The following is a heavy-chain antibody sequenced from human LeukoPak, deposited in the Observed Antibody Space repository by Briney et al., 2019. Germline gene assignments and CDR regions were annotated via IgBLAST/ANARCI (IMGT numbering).Heavy chain of an antibody. D-gene: IGHD5-24*01. J-gene: IGHJ1*01. CDR1: GFTFSSYG. V-gene: IGHV3-30*03. CDR2: ISYDGSNK. CDR3: AREGYNGWNKEH. Sequence: GGSLRLSCAASGFTFSSYGMHWVRQAPGKGLEWVAVISYDGSNKYYADSVKGRFTISRDNSKNTLYLQMNSLRAEDTAVYYCAREGYNGWNKEHWGRGTLVTVSS.